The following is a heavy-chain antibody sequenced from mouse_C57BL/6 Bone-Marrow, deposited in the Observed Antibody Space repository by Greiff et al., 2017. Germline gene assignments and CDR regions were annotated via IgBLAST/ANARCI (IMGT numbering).Heavy chain of an antibody. V-gene: IGHV2-2*01. D-gene: IGHD2-3*01. Sequence: VQLQQSGPDLVQPSQSLSITCTVSGFSLTSYGVHWVRQSPGKGLEWLGVIWSGGSTDYNAAFISRLSISKDNSKSQVFFKMNSLQADDTAIYYCARTRWLLRFYAMDYWGQGTSVTVSS. J-gene: IGHJ4*01. CDR3: ARTRWLLRFYAMDY. CDR2: IWSGGST. CDR1: GFSLTSYG.